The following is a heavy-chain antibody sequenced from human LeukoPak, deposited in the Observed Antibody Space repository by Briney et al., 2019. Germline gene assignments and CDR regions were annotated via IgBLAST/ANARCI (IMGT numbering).Heavy chain of an antibody. V-gene: IGHV3-48*01. J-gene: IGHJ6*03. CDR2: ISSSSSTI. CDR1: GFTFSSYS. Sequence: GGSLRLSCAASGFTFSSYSMNWVRQAPGKGLEWVSYISSSSSTIYYADSVKGRFTISRDNAKNSLYLQMNSLRAEDTAVYYCARARFLEWSQGYYYYYMDVWGKGTTVTVSS. CDR3: ARARFLEWSQGYYYYYMDV. D-gene: IGHD3-3*01.